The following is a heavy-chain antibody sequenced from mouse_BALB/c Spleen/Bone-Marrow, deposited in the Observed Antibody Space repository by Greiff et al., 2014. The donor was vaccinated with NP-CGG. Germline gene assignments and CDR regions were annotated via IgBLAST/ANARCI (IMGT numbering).Heavy chain of an antibody. D-gene: IGHD2-1*01. CDR1: GFTFSDYY. Sequence: VQLQQSGGGLVKPGGSLKLSCAASGFTFSDYYMYWVRQTPEKRLEWVATISDGGSYTYYPDSVKGRFTISRDNAKNNLYLQMSSLKSEDTAMYYCARYGNYPMDYWGQGTSVTVSS. CDR2: ISDGGSYT. CDR3: ARYGNYPMDY. V-gene: IGHV5-4*02. J-gene: IGHJ4*01.